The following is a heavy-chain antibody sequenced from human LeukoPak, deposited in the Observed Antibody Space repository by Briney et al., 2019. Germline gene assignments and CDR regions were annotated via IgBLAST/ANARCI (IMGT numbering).Heavy chain of an antibody. J-gene: IGHJ4*02. CDR2: IYYSGST. Sequence: SETLSLTCTVSGGSISSYYWSWIRQPPGKGLEWIGYIYYSGSTNYNPSLKSRVTISVDTSKNQFSLKLSSATAADTAVYYCARGQPAGYWGQGTLVTVSS. CDR1: GGSISSYY. V-gene: IGHV4-59*01. D-gene: IGHD2-15*01. CDR3: ARGQPAGY.